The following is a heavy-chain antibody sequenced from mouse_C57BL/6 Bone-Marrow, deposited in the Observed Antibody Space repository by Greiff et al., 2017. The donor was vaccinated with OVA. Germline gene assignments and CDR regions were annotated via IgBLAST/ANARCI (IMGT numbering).Heavy chain of an antibody. CDR3: ARNPLYYYGTFDY. CDR1: GFSFTSYA. CDR2: IWTGGGT. V-gene: IGHV2-9-1*01. D-gene: IGHD1-1*01. Sequence: QVQLKQSGPGLVAPSQSLSITCTVSGFSFTSYAISWVRQPPGKGLEWLGVIWTGGGTNYNSALKSRLSISKDNSKSQVFLKMNSLQTDDTARYYCARNPLYYYGTFDYWGQGTTLTVSS. J-gene: IGHJ2*01.